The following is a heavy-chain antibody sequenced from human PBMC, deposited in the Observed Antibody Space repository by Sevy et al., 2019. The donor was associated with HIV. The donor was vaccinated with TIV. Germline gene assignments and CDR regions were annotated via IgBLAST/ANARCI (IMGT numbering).Heavy chain of an antibody. Sequence: GGSLRLSCVASGFTFRSYTMTWVRQAPGKGLECVSSISSSGSYIYYADSVKGRLTISRDDAKNSLYLQMNTLRAEDAALYYCARVRPYDTRDFDYWGQGTLVTVSS. J-gene: IGHJ4*02. V-gene: IGHV3-21*01. CDR3: ARVRPYDTRDFDY. CDR1: GFTFRSYT. CDR2: ISSSGSYI. D-gene: IGHD3-22*01.